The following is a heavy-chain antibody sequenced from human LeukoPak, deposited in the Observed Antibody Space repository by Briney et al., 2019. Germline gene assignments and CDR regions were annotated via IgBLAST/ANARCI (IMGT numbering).Heavy chain of an antibody. CDR2: IYSGGST. J-gene: IGHJ4*02. V-gene: IGHV3-66*01. Sequence: GGSLRLSCAASGITVSSNDMSWVRQAPGKGLEWVSVIYSGGSTYYADSVKGRFNISRDISKNTLYLQMNSLRAEDTAVYYCARGPTVQEDLDYWGQGALVTVSS. CDR1: GITVSSND. CDR3: ARGPTVQEDLDY.